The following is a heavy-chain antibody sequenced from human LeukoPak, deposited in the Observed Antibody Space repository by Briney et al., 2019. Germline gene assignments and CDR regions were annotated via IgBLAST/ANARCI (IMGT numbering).Heavy chain of an antibody. Sequence: SETLSLTCAVYGGSFSGYYWTWIRQPPGKGLESFGEINHSGNTNYNPSLRSRVTISVDTSKSQFSLKLGSVTAAETAVYYCARHNTVTGCLDYWGRGTLVTVSS. D-gene: IGHD4-11*01. CDR1: GGSFSGYY. CDR3: ARHNTVTGCLDY. J-gene: IGHJ4*02. V-gene: IGHV4-34*01. CDR2: INHSGNT.